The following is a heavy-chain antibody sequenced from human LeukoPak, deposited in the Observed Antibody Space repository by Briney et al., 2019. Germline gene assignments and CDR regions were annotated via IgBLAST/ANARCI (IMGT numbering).Heavy chain of an antibody. D-gene: IGHD3-22*01. CDR3: ATSYYYDSSGYYYDFDY. Sequence: ASVKVSCKVSGYTLIELSMYWVRQAPGKGLEWMGGFNPEDGETIYAQKFQGRVTMTEDTSTETVYMELSNLRSEDTAVYYCATSYYYDSSGYYYDFDYWGQGTLVTVSS. CDR2: FNPEDGET. CDR1: GYTLIELS. J-gene: IGHJ4*02. V-gene: IGHV1-24*01.